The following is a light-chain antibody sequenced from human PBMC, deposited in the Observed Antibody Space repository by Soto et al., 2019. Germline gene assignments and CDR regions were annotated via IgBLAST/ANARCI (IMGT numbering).Light chain of an antibody. J-gene: IGLJ3*02. Sequence: QSVLTQPPSISTAAGQKVTISCSGNYSNIGNNFVSWYQHLPRTAPKLLIYDNIKRPSVIPDRFSGFKGGTSATLVITGLLTGDEADYYCGTWDHTLSAFVFGGGTKVTV. CDR3: GTWDHTLSAFV. V-gene: IGLV1-51*01. CDR2: DNI. CDR1: YSNIGNNF.